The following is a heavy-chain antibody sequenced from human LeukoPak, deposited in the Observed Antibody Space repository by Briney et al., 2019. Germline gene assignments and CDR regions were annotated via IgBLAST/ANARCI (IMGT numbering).Heavy chain of an antibody. J-gene: IGHJ3*02. CDR2: INHSGST. D-gene: IGHD4-11*01. CDR1: GGSFSGYY. V-gene: IGHV4-34*01. CDR3: ARVRFYRGAFDI. Sequence: PSETLSLTCAVYGGSFSGYYWSWIRQPPGKGLEWIGDINHSGSTNYNPSLKSRVTISVDTSKNQFSLKLSSVTAADTAVYYCARVRFYRGAFDIWGQGTMVTVSS.